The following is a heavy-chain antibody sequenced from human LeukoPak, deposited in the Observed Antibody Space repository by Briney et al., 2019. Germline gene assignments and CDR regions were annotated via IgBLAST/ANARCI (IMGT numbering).Heavy chain of an antibody. J-gene: IGHJ6*02. D-gene: IGHD5-12*01. Sequence: PSETLSLTCTVSGASINHYYWGWIRQLPPGKGLEWIGYFYYSGSTNYNPSHKSRVSISADTSKNQFSLNLTSVTAADTAVCYCARLGNSGYKGGGMDVWGPGTTVTVSS. CDR3: ARLGNSGYKGGGMDV. V-gene: IGHV4-59*01. CDR2: FYYSGST. CDR1: GASINHYY.